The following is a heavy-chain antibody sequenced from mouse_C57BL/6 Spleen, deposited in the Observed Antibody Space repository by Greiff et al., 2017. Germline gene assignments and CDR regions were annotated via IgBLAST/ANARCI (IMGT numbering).Heavy chain of an antibody. CDR2: IPPNSGST. CDR1: GYTFTSYW. Sequence: VQLQQPGAELVKPGASVKLSCKASGYTFTSYWMHWVKQRPGQGLEWIGMIPPNSGSTNYNEKFKSKATLTVDKSSSTAYMQLSSLTSEDSAVYYCAREEKYVTTPDYWGQGTTLTVSS. D-gene: IGHD2-12*01. V-gene: IGHV1-64*01. CDR3: AREEKYVTTPDY. J-gene: IGHJ2*01.